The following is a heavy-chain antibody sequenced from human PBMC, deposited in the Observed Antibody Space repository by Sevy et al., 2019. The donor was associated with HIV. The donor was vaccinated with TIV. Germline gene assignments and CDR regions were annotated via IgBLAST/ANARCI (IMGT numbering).Heavy chain of an antibody. CDR1: GDAISGYY. J-gene: IGHJ6*02. Sequence: SETLSLTCTVSGDAISGYYWRWIRQPPGKGLEWIGYIYYSGSTNYNPSLKSRVTISEDTSKNQFSLKLTSVTAADTAVYYCARPYSNYYYAMDVWGQGTTITVSS. V-gene: IGHV4-59*01. CDR2: IYYSGST. D-gene: IGHD1-26*01. CDR3: ARPYSNYYYAMDV.